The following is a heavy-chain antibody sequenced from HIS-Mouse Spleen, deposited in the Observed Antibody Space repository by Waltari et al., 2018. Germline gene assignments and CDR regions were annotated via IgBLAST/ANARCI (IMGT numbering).Heavy chain of an antibody. CDR3: ARGALRGSYYWGEYFQH. D-gene: IGHD1-26*01. CDR2: INHSGST. J-gene: IGHJ1*01. Sequence: QVQLQQWGAGLLKPSETLSLTCAVYGGSFSGYYWSWIRQPPGKGLEWIGEINHSGSTNYQPSLKGRVTISVDTAKNQFSLKLSSVTAADTAVYYCARGALRGSYYWGEYFQHWGQGTLVTVSS. CDR1: GGSFSGYY. V-gene: IGHV4-34*01.